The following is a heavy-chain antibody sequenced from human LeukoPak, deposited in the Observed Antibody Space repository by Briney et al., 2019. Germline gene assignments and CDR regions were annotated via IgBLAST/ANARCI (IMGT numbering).Heavy chain of an antibody. V-gene: IGHV4-39*01. J-gene: IGHJ4*02. D-gene: IGHD3-10*01. CDR1: GGSISSGSYY. CDR3: ARVLLWFGEFPIIDY. Sequence: SETLSLTCTVSGGSISSGSYYWGWIRQPPGKGLEWIGSIYYSGSTYYNPSLKSRVTISVDTSKNQFSLKLRSVTAADTAVYYCARVLLWFGEFPIIDYWGQGTLVTVSS. CDR2: IYYSGST.